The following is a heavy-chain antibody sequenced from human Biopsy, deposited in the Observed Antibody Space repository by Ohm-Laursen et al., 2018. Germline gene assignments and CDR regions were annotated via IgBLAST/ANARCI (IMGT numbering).Heavy chain of an antibody. D-gene: IGHD3-16*01. J-gene: IGHJ3*01. CDR3: VKDGGQTAPYSFDV. CDR2: IWSSATYK. Sequence: RSLRLSCSASGFTFSNYAIHWVRQAPGKGLEWVAFIWSSATYKAYAGSVKGRFTVSRVNSKNTVYLQMNSLSADDTAIYSCVKDGGQTAPYSFDVWGQGTMVTVSS. CDR1: GFTFSNYA. V-gene: IGHV3-33*06.